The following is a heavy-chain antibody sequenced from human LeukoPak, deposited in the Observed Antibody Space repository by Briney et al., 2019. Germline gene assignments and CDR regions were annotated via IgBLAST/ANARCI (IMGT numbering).Heavy chain of an antibody. CDR3: ARGPYYGG. D-gene: IGHD4-23*01. Sequence: SETLSLTCTVSGGSISSYYWSWIRQPPGKGLEWIGYIYYSGSTNYNPSLKSRVTISVDTSKNQFSLKLSSMTAADTAVYYCARGPYYGGWGQGTLVTVSS. CDR2: IYYSGST. J-gene: IGHJ4*02. V-gene: IGHV4-59*08. CDR1: GGSISSYY.